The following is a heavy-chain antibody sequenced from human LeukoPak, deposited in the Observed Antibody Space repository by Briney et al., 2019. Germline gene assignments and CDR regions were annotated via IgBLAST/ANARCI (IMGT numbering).Heavy chain of an antibody. Sequence: GGSLRLSCAASGFTFSTYWMSWVRQAPGKGLEWVANIKQDGSEKYYVDSVKGRFTVSRDNAKNSLYLQMNSLRAEDTAVYYCARLAAYCGGDCYFQHWGQGTLVTVSS. CDR2: IKQDGSEK. CDR3: ARLAAYCGGDCYFQH. D-gene: IGHD2-21*02. V-gene: IGHV3-7*01. CDR1: GFTFSTYW. J-gene: IGHJ1*01.